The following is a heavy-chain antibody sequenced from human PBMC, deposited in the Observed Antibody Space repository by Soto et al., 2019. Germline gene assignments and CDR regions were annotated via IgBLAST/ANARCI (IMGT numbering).Heavy chain of an antibody. CDR1: GYTFTGYY. CDR3: ARDSSSSGGQVWFDP. Sequence: GASVKVSCKASGYTFTGYYMHWLRQAPGQGLEWMGWINPNSGGTNYAQKFQGRVTMTRDTSISTAYMELSRLRSDDTAVYYCARDSSSSGGQVWFDPWGQGTLVTVS. V-gene: IGHV1-2*02. D-gene: IGHD6-6*01. CDR2: INPNSGGT. J-gene: IGHJ5*02.